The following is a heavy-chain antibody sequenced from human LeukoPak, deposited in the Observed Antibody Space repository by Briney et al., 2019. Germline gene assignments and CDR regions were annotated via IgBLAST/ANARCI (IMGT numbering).Heavy chain of an antibody. D-gene: IGHD2/OR15-2a*01. CDR1: GFTFSSYS. Sequence: GGSLRLSCAASGFTFSSYSMNWVRQAPGKGLEWVSHITASGTAMFYADSVKGRFTISRDNAKNSLYLQMNSLRDEDTAVYYCARSDCNSDCSHFDYWGQGTLVTVSS. CDR3: ARSDCNSDCSHFDY. CDR2: ITASGTAM. J-gene: IGHJ4*02. V-gene: IGHV3-48*02.